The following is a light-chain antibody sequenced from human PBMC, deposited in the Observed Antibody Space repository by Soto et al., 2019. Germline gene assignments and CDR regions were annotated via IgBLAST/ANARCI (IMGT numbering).Light chain of an antibody. CDR1: QDIGDS. CDR2: RAS. V-gene: IGKV1-33*01. Sequence: DVQMTQSASSLSASLGDRVTITCRASQDIGDSLNWYQHKPDRAPRLLIYRASSLEAGVPSRFSASRSGTEFTVNMSSLQPDDFATYYCQQFANFPLTFGGGTKVDMK. CDR3: QQFANFPLT. J-gene: IGKJ4*01.